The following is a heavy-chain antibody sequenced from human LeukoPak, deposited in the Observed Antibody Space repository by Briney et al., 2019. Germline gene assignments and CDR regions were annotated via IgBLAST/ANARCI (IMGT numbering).Heavy chain of an antibody. J-gene: IGHJ4*02. Sequence: SETLSLTCTVSGGSISSHTYYWAFIRQPPGKGLEWIATIYYSGTTYYNPSLKSRVTISLDTSRNQFSLNLNSVTAADTAVYYCARGTYSNYVDYWGQGTLVTVSS. D-gene: IGHD4-11*01. CDR2: IYYSGTT. CDR3: ARGTYSNYVDY. V-gene: IGHV4-39*07. CDR1: GGSISSHTYY.